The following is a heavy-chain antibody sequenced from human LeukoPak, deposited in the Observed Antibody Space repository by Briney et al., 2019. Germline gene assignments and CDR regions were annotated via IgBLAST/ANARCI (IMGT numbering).Heavy chain of an antibody. CDR3: ARHPGAVTGTLPFYYYYMDV. D-gene: IGHD6-19*01. CDR2: IYPGDSDA. J-gene: IGHJ6*03. Sequence: GESLKISCKVSGYHFTSYWIVWVRQMPGKGLEWMGIIYPGDSDAKYSPSFQGQVTISADNSINTAYLQWSSLKASDTAMYYCARHPGAVTGTLPFYYYYMDVWGTGTTVTVSS. V-gene: IGHV5-51*01. CDR1: GYHFTSYW.